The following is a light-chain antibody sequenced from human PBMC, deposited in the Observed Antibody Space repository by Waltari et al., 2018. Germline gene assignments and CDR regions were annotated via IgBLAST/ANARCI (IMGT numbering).Light chain of an antibody. CDR2: GAS. CDR1: QSVSSN. V-gene: IGKV3-15*01. J-gene: IGKJ2*01. CDR3: QQYNNWPPDT. Sequence: EIVMTQSPATLSVSPGGRATLSCRASQSVSSNLAWYQQKPGQAPRLLIYGASTRATGIPARFSGSGSGTEFTLTISSLQSEDFAVYYCQQYNNWPPDTFGQGTKLEIK.